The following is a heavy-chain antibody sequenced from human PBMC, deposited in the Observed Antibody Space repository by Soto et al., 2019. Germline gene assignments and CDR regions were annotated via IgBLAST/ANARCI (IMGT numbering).Heavy chain of an antibody. D-gene: IGHD3-10*01. J-gene: IGHJ5*02. V-gene: IGHV3-74*01. CDR3: ARDYHGSGNP. CDR2: IKGVGSDT. CDR1: GFTLSYFW. Sequence: EVQLVESGGGLVQPGGSLRLSCEASGFTLSYFWMHWVRQAPGKGLVWLSRIKGVGSDTDYADSVKGRFTISRDNAKNTLYLQMNNLRVDDTAVYYCARDYHGSGNPWGQGTLVSVSS.